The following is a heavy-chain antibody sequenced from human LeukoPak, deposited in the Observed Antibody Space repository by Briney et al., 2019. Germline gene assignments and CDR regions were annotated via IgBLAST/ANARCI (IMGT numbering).Heavy chain of an antibody. Sequence: SETLSLTCTVSGGSISSYYWSWIRQPAGKGLEWIGRIYINGNTNYNPSLKSRVTMSTDTSKNQFSLKLSSVTAADTAVYYCARDGGVVVPSAPAVFDVWGQGTMVTVSS. CDR3: ARDGGVVVPSAPAVFDV. CDR1: GGSISSYY. J-gene: IGHJ3*01. D-gene: IGHD2-2*01. V-gene: IGHV4-4*07. CDR2: IYINGNT.